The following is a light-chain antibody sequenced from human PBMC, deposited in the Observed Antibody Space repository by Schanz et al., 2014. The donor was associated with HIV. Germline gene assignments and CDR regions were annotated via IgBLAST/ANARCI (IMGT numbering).Light chain of an antibody. Sequence: EIVLTQSPATLSLSPGERATLSCRASQSVSRHLAWYQQKPGQAPRLLIYDASNRATGIPARFSGSGSGTDFTLTISRLEPEDFAVYYCQQYGSSFGPGTKVEIK. CDR1: QSVSRH. CDR3: QQYGSS. CDR2: DAS. J-gene: IGKJ3*01. V-gene: IGKV3-11*01.